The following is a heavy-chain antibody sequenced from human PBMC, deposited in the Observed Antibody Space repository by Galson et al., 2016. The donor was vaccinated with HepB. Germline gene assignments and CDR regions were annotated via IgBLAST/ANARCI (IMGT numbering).Heavy chain of an antibody. V-gene: IGHV1-18*01. Sequence: SVKVSCKASGYTFATHGISWVRQAPGEGLEWMGWVRVFDGHTDSAQKFQDRVSFTADTSTNTAYMVLRSLTYDDTAVYFCAREQSSSWSPFDYWGQGTLVAVSS. CDR1: GYTFATHG. CDR3: AREQSSSWSPFDY. CDR2: VRVFDGHT. D-gene: IGHD6-13*01. J-gene: IGHJ4*02.